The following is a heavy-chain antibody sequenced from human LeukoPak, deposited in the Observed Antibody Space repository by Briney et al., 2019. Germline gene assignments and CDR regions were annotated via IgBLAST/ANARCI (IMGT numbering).Heavy chain of an antibody. CDR1: GGSISSYY. V-gene: IGHV4-59*08. CDR2: IYYSGGT. CDR3: ARHVFTMVRGVMISYYGMDV. D-gene: IGHD3-10*01. J-gene: IGHJ6*02. Sequence: KPSETLSLTCTVSGGSISSYYWSWIRQPPGKGLEWIGYIYYSGGTNYNPSLKSRVTISVDTSKNQFSLKLSSVTAADTAVYYCARHVFTMVRGVMISYYGMDVWGQGTTVTVS.